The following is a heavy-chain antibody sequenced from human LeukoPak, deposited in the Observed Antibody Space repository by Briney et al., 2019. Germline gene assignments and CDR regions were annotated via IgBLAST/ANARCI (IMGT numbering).Heavy chain of an antibody. Sequence: SETLSLSCAVYGGSFSGYFWTWIRQPPGKGLEWIGEINHSGSTNYNPSLKSRVSLSVDTSKNQFSMNLTSLTAADTAVYFCARVFLVYRRDANNGSVDFWGQGTLVTVSS. D-gene: IGHD5-24*01. V-gene: IGHV4-34*01. CDR3: ARVFLVYRRDANNGSVDF. J-gene: IGHJ4*02. CDR2: INHSGST. CDR1: GGSFSGYF.